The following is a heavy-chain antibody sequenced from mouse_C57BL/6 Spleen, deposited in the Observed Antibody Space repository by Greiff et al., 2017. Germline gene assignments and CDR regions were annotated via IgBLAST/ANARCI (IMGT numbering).Heavy chain of an antibody. Sequence: VQLQQPGAELVKPGASVKMSCKASGYTFTSYWITWVKQRPGHGLEWIGDIYPGSGSTNYNEKFKSKATLTVDTSSSTAYMQLSSLTSEDSAVYYCARWTTAYAMDYWGQGTSVTVSS. CDR3: ARWTTAYAMDY. D-gene: IGHD1-2*01. CDR2: IYPGSGST. J-gene: IGHJ4*01. CDR1: GYTFTSYW. V-gene: IGHV1-55*01.